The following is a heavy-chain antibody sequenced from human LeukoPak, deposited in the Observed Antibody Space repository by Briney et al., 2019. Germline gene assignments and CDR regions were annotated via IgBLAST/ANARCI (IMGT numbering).Heavy chain of an antibody. CDR3: ARDCGGDCYLGV. CDR1: GYTFTGYY. V-gene: IGHV1-2*02. D-gene: IGHD2-21*02. Sequence: ASVKVSCKASGYTFTGYYMHWVRQAPGQGLEWMGWINPNSGGTNYAQKFQGRVTMTRDTSISTAYMELSRLRSDDTAVYYCARDCGGDCYLGVWGQGTLVTVSS. J-gene: IGHJ4*02. CDR2: INPNSGGT.